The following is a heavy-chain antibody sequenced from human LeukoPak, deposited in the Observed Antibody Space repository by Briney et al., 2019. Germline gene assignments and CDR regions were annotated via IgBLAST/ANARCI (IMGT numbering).Heavy chain of an antibody. CDR3: ARRRGDGTFEI. CDR2: IYPADSDT. D-gene: IGHD7-27*01. CDR1: GYTFTNYW. V-gene: IGHV5-51*01. J-gene: IGHJ3*02. Sequence: GASLKISCKGSGYTFTNYWIAWVRQMPGKGLEWMGIIYPADSDTRYSLSFQGQVTISADKSISTAYLQWISLKASDTAMYYCARRRGDGTFEIWGQGTMVTVSS.